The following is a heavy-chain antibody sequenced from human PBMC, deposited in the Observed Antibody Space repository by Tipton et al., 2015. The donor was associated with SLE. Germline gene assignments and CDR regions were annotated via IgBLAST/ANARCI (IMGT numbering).Heavy chain of an antibody. Sequence: SLRLSCAASGFTFSSYAMHWVRQAPGKGLEWVAVISYDGSNKYYADSVEGRFTISRDNSKNTLYLQMNSLRAEDTAVYYCASSLLTVFAGFDYWGQGTLVTGSS. V-gene: IGHV3-30*04. CDR3: ASSLLTVFAGFDY. D-gene: IGHD3-3*01. J-gene: IGHJ4*02. CDR2: ISYDGSNK. CDR1: GFTFSSYA.